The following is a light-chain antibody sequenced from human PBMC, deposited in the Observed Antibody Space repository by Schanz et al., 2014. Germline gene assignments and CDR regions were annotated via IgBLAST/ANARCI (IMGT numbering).Light chain of an antibody. V-gene: IGKV3-20*01. CDR2: GAS. CDR3: QQYGSSPPWT. CDR1: QSVTSY. J-gene: IGKJ1*01. Sequence: DIVLTQSPGTLSLSPGERATLSCRASQSVTSYLAWYQQKPGQAPRLLIYGASSRATGIPDRFSGSGSGTDFTLTISRLEPEDFAVYYCQQYGSSPPWTFGQGTKVEIK.